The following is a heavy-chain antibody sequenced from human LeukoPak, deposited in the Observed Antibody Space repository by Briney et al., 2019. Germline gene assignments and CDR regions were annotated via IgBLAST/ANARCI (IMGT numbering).Heavy chain of an antibody. CDR3: ARDQTMVRGVPNWFDP. V-gene: IGHV1-69*06. CDR2: IIPIFGTA. J-gene: IGHJ5*02. CDR1: GGTFSSYA. D-gene: IGHD3-10*01. Sequence: SVKVSCKASGGTFSSYAISWVRQAPGQGLEWMGGIIPIFGTANYAQKFQGRVTITVDKSTSTAYMELSSLRSEDTAVYYCARDQTMVRGVPNWFDPWGQGTLVTVSS.